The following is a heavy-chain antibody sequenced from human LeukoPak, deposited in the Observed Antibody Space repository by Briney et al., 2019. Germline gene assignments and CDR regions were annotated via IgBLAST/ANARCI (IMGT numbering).Heavy chain of an antibody. CDR2: IYYSGST. Sequence: SETLSLTCTVSGGSISGSSYYWGWIRQPPGKGLEWIGSIYYSGSTYYNPSLKSRVTISVDTSKNQFSLKLSSVTAADTAVYYCARLGFLWFGELLSYFDYWGQGTLVTVSS. CDR1: GGSISGSSYY. D-gene: IGHD3-10*01. J-gene: IGHJ4*02. CDR3: ARLGFLWFGELLSYFDY. V-gene: IGHV4-39*01.